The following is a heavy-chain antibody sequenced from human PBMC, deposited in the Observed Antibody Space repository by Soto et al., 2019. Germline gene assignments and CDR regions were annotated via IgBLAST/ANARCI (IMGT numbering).Heavy chain of an antibody. CDR1: GFTFSSYS. D-gene: IGHD5-18*01. CDR2: ISSSSTI. Sequence: GGSLRPSCAASGFTFSSYSMNWVRQAPGKGLEWVSYISSSSTIYYADSVKGRFTISRDNAKNSLYLQMNSLRAEDTAVYYCARDYSSYGPFDYWGQGTLVTVSS. V-gene: IGHV3-48*01. CDR3: ARDYSSYGPFDY. J-gene: IGHJ4*02.